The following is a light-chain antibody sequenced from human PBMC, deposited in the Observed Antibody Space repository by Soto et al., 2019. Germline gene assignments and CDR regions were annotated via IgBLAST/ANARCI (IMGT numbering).Light chain of an antibody. CDR1: QGIRND. J-gene: IGKJ1*01. Sequence: AIQMTQSPSSLSASVGDRVTITCRASQGIRNDLGWYQQKPGKAPNLLISDVYNLERGVASRFSGRGSGTEFTLTIRSMQPDDFATYYCQQYHGYSRTFGQGTKVDI. CDR2: DVY. V-gene: IGKV1-13*02. CDR3: QQYHGYSRT.